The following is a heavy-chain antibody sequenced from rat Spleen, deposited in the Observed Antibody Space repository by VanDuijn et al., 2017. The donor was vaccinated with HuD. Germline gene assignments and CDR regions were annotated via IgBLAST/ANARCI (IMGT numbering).Heavy chain of an antibody. CDR2: ISTGGGDT. D-gene: IGHD1-4*01. CDR1: GFTFSNYD. J-gene: IGHJ2*01. V-gene: IGHV5S23*01. Sequence: EVQLVESGGGLVQPGRSLKLSCAASGFTFSNYDMAWVRQAPTKGLEWVASISTGGGDTYYPDSVKGRFTISRDNAKSTLYLQMDSLRSEDTASYYCATEPGYNSYFAYWGQGVMVTVSS. CDR3: ATEPGYNSYFAY.